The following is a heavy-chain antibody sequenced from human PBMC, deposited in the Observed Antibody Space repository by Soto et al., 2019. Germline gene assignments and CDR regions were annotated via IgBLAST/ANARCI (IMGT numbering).Heavy chain of an antibody. CDR1: GYTFTSYG. D-gene: IGHD3-22*01. J-gene: IGHJ3*02. Sequence: ASVKVSCKASGYTFTSYGISWVRQAPGQGLEWMGWISAYNGNTSYAQKLQGRVTMTTDTSTSTAYMELRSLRSDDTAVYYCARVYYYDSSGYLTLDAFDIWGQGTMVTVSS. CDR3: ARVYYYDSSGYLTLDAFDI. CDR2: ISAYNGNT. V-gene: IGHV1-18*01.